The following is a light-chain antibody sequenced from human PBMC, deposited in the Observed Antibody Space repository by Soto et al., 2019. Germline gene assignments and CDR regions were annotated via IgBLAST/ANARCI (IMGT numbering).Light chain of an antibody. CDR3: QQHNSYST. CDR2: DAS. J-gene: IGKJ1*01. CDR1: QTISSW. Sequence: DIQMTQSPSTLSGSVGDRVTITCRASQTISSWLAWYQQKPGKAPKLLIYDASSLESGVPSSFSGSGSGTEFTLTISSLQPEDFASYYCQQHNSYSTFGQGTKVDIK. V-gene: IGKV1-5*01.